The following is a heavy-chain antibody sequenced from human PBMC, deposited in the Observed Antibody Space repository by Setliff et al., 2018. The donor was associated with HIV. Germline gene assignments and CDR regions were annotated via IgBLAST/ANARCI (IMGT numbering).Heavy chain of an antibody. CDR1: GFTFSDYW. CDR2: INQDGSEK. CDR3: ASGKDTFI. J-gene: IGHJ3*02. Sequence: GGSLRLSCAASGFTFSDYWMSWVRQAPGKGLEWVANINQDGSEKYYLDSVKGRFTISRDNADNSLYLQMNRLRAEETAVYYCASGKDTFIWGQGTMVTVSS. V-gene: IGHV3-7*01.